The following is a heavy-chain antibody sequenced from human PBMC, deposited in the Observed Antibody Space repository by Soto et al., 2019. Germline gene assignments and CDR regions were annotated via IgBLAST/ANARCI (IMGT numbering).Heavy chain of an antibody. Sequence: EVQLVESGGGLVQPGGSLRLSCATSGFILSDCAMNWVRQAPGKGLEWVSYISSSSSVIDYADSVKGRFTVSRDNARKSLYLQMNSRIAGETAVYYCARDLSWGSNWYYYMDVWGKGTTVTVSS. CDR3: ARDLSWGSNWYYYMDV. CDR2: ISSSSSVI. CDR1: GFILSDCA. D-gene: IGHD7-27*01. V-gene: IGHV3-48*01. J-gene: IGHJ6*03.